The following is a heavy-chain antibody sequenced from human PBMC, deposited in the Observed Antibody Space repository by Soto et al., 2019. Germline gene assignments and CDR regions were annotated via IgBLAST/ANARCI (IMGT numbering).Heavy chain of an antibody. CDR1: GFTVSSKY. V-gene: IGHV3-66*01. J-gene: IGHJ6*04. D-gene: IGHD2-15*01. Sequence: GGSLRLSCAASGFTVSSKYMSWVRQAPGKGLEWVSLIQSGGPTYYADSVKGRFTISRDTSENTVHLQMDSLRAEDTAVYYCARDDVLCDGGRCYGVPLDVWGKGTKVPVSS. CDR2: IQSGGPT. CDR3: ARDDVLCDGGRCYGVPLDV.